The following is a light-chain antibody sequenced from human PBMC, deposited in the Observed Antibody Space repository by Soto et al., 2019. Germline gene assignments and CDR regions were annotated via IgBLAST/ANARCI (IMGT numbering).Light chain of an antibody. J-gene: IGKJ1*01. CDR1: QSISGY. CDR2: GTS. Sequence: DIQMTQSPSSLSGSAGDRVTITCRASQSISGYLNWYQQKPGKAPKVLMYGTSILQTGVSSRFSGSGSGTDFTLTINSLQPEDFATYYCQQSYSTPWTFDQGTKVEIK. V-gene: IGKV1-39*01. CDR3: QQSYSTPWT.